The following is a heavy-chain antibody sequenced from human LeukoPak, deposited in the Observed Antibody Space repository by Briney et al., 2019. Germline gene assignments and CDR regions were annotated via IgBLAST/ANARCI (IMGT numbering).Heavy chain of an antibody. J-gene: IGHJ4*02. D-gene: IGHD5-18*01. V-gene: IGHV1-2*02. CDR2: INPNSGGP. CDR1: RYSFTGYY. Sequence: ASVKVSCKASRYSFTGYYIHWVRQAPGQGLEWMGRINPNSGGPNYAQKFQGRVTMTRDTPITTAYMGLSSLTSDDTAVYYCAREYSYAFCFDYWGQGALVTVSS. CDR3: AREYSYAFCFDY.